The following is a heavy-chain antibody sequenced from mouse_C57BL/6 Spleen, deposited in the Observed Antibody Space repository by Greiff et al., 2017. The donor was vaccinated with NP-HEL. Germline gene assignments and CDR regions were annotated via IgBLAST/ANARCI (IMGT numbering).Heavy chain of an antibody. J-gene: IGHJ2*01. V-gene: IGHV1-81*01. Sequence: VKLMESGAELARPGASVKLSCKASGYTFTSYGISWVKQRTGQGLEWIGEIYPRSGNTYYNEKFKGKATLTADKSSSTAYMELRSLTSEDSAVYFCATDSSGNYFDYWGQGTTLTVSS. CDR2: IYPRSGNT. CDR3: ATDSSGNYFDY. D-gene: IGHD3-2*02. CDR1: GYTFTSYG.